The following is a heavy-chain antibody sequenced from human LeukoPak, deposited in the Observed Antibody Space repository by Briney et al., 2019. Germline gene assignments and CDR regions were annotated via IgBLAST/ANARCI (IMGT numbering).Heavy chain of an antibody. CDR1: GFTFSSYN. CDR2: IYSSSSYI. D-gene: IGHD3/OR15-3a*01. V-gene: IGHV3-21*01. J-gene: IGHJ6*03. Sequence: PGGSLRLSCAASGFTFSSYNMNWVRQAPGKGLEWVSSIYSSSSYIYYADSVKGRFTISRDNAKNSLYLQMNSLRAEDTAVYYCARRGPKYYMDVWGKGTTFTVSS. CDR3: ARRGPKYYMDV.